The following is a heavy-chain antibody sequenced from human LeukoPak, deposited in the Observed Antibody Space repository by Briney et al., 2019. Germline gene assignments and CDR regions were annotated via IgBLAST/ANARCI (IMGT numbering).Heavy chain of an antibody. CDR3: ARGGDLDY. CDR1: GYSISSGYY. Sequence: SETLSLTCTVSGYSISSGYYWGWIRQPPGKGLEWIGSIYHSGSTYYNPSLKSRVTISVDTSKNQFSLKLSSVTAADTAVYYCARGGDLDYWGQGNLVNVSS. D-gene: IGHD3-10*01. J-gene: IGHJ4*02. CDR2: IYHSGST. V-gene: IGHV4-38-2*02.